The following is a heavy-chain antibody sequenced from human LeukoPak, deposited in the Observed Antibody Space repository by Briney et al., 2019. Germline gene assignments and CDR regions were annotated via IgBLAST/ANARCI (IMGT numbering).Heavy chain of an antibody. CDR1: GFTFSNYA. D-gene: IGHD2-15*01. Sequence: GGSLRLSCAASGFTFSNYAMHWVRQGPGKGLEWVAIMSNDGSNEKYADSVRGRFTISRDNAKNSLYLQMNSLRAEDTAVYYCARDIVEPDYYYYYGMDVWGQGTTVTVSS. J-gene: IGHJ6*02. CDR3: ARDIVEPDYYYYYGMDV. CDR2: MSNDGSNE. V-gene: IGHV3-30*04.